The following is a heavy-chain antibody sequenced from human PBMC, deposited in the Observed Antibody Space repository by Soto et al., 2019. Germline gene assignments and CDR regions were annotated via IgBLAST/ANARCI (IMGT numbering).Heavy chain of an antibody. Sequence: PSETLSLTCTVSGGSISSSSYYWGWIRQPPGKGLEWIGSIYYSGSTYYNPSLKSRVTISVDTSKNQFSLKLSSVTAADTAVYYCARRNWGSIIDYWGQGTLVTVSS. J-gene: IGHJ4*02. V-gene: IGHV4-39*01. D-gene: IGHD7-27*01. CDR3: ARRNWGSIIDY. CDR1: GGSISSSSYY. CDR2: IYYSGST.